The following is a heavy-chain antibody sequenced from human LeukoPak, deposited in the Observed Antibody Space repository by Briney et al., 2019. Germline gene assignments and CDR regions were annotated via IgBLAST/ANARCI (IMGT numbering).Heavy chain of an antibody. D-gene: IGHD3-9*01. J-gene: IGHJ4*02. Sequence: SETLSLTCTVSGYSISSGYYWGWIRQPPGKGLEWIGSIYHSGSTYYNPSLKSRVTISVDTSKNQFSLKLSSVTAADTAVYYCAKGSGSLLRYFDWFLDYWGQGTLVTVSS. CDR1: GYSISSGYY. CDR2: IYHSGST. V-gene: IGHV4-38-2*02. CDR3: AKGSGSLLRYFDWFLDY.